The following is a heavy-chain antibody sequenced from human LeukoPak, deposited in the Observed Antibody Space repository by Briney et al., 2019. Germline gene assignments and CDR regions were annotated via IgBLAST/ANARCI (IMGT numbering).Heavy chain of an antibody. CDR1: GYTFTGYY. J-gene: IGHJ5*02. V-gene: IGHV1-2*02. D-gene: IGHD2-2*01. CDR2: INPNSGGT. CDR3: ARDETKYQLLSGWFDP. Sequence: GASVKVSCKASGYTFTGYYIQWVRQAPGQGLEWMGWINPNSGGTNYAQKFQGRVTMTRDTSISTAYMELSRLRSDDTAVYYCARDETKYQLLSGWFDPWGQGTLVTVSS.